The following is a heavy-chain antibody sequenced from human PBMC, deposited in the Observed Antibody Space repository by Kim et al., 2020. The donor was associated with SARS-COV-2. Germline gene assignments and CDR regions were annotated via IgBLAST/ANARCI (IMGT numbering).Heavy chain of an antibody. Sequence: SETLSLTCTVSVGSISSYYWSWIRQPPGKGLEWIGYIYYSGSTNYNPSLKSRVTISVDTSKNQFSLKLSSVTAADTAVYYCARYRSSGWYVGYFDYWGQGTLVTVSS. D-gene: IGHD6-19*01. V-gene: IGHV4-59*08. J-gene: IGHJ4*02. CDR1: VGSISSYY. CDR2: IYYSGST. CDR3: ARYRSSGWYVGYFDY.